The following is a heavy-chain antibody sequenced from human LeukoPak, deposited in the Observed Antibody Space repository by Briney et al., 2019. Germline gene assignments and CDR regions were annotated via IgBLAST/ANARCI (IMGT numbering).Heavy chain of an antibody. D-gene: IGHD3-9*01. Sequence: PGGSLRLSCAASGFTFSSYGMHWVRQAPGMGLVWVSRISGDGSTTSYADSVKGRFTISRDNAKNTLYLQMNSLRAEDTAVYYCARLDILAGIYHFFNFWGQGTLVTVSS. J-gene: IGHJ4*02. CDR1: GFTFSSYG. CDR3: ARLDILAGIYHFFNF. CDR2: ISGDGSTT. V-gene: IGHV3-74*01.